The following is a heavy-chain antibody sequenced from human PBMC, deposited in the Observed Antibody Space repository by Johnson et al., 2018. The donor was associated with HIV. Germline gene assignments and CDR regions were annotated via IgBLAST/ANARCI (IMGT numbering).Heavy chain of an antibody. CDR1: GFTFSSYG. V-gene: IGHV3-30*18. CDR3: AKARGIVGATGAFDI. D-gene: IGHD1-26*01. Sequence: QVQLVESGGGVVRPGRSLRLSCAASGFTFSSYGMAWVRQAPGKGLEWVTAISFAGTNKYYADSVKGRFTISRDNSKNTLYLQMNSLRAEDTAVYYCAKARGIVGATGAFDIWGQGTMVTVSS. J-gene: IGHJ3*02. CDR2: ISFAGTNK.